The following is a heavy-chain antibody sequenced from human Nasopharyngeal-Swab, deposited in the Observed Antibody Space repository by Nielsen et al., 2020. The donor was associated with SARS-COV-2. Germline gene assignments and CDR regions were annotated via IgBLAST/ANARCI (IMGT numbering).Heavy chain of an antibody. J-gene: IGHJ5*02. CDR1: GYTFTSYY. Sequence: ASVKVSCKASGYTFTSYYMHWVRQAPGQGLEWMGIINPSGGSTSYAQKFQGRVTMTRDTSTSTVYMELSSLRSEDTAVYYCARASTIFGVVISYWFDPWGQGTLVTVSS. CDR2: INPSGGST. V-gene: IGHV1-46*01. CDR3: ARASTIFGVVISYWFDP. D-gene: IGHD3-3*01.